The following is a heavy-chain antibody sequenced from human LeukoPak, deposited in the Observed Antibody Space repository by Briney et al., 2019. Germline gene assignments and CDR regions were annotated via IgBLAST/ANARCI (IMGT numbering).Heavy chain of an antibody. J-gene: IGHJ4*02. V-gene: IGHV3-15*01. CDR1: GFTFSNAW. D-gene: IGHD3-9*01. CDR3: TTDLSYYDILTGSEY. Sequence: GGSLRLSCAASGFTFSNAWMSWARQAPGKGLERVGLIKSKTDGGTTDYAAPVKGRFTISRDDSKNTLYLQMNRLKTEDTAVYYCTTDLSYYDILTGSEYWGQGTLVTVSS. CDR2: IKSKTDGGTT.